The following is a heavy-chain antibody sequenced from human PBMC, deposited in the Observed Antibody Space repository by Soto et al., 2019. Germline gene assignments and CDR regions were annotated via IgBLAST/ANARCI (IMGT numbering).Heavy chain of an antibody. CDR3: AREDRGGSYPFDAFDI. CDR2: TYYRSKWYN. D-gene: IGHD1-26*01. Sequence: SQTLSLTCAISGDSVSSNSAAWNWIRQSPSRGLEWLGRTYYRSKWYNDYAVSGKSRITSNPDTSKNQFSLQLNSVTPEDTAVDYCAREDRGGSYPFDAFDIWGQGTMVTVSS. CDR1: GDSVSSNSAA. V-gene: IGHV6-1*01. J-gene: IGHJ3*02.